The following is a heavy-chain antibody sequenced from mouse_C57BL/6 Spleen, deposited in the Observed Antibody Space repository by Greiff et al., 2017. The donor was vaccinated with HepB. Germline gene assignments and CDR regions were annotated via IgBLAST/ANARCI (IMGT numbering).Heavy chain of an antibody. CDR3: ASYYRSTYAMDY. CDR1: GYTFTSYW. J-gene: IGHJ4*01. D-gene: IGHD1-1*01. V-gene: IGHV1-55*01. Sequence: QVQLKQPGAELVKPGASVKMSCKASGYTFTSYWITWVKQRPGQGLEWIGDIYPGSGSTNYNEKFKSKATLTVDTSSSTAYMQLSSLTSEDSAVYYCASYYRSTYAMDYWGQGTSVTVSS. CDR2: IYPGSGST.